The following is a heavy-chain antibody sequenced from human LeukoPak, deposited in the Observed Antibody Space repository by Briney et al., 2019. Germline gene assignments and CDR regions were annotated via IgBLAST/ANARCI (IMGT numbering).Heavy chain of an antibody. V-gene: IGHV3-23*01. J-gene: IGHJ5*02. CDR2: ISGSGGST. D-gene: IGHD3-10*01. CDR3: AKNYYGSGSYYNPFDP. Sequence: GGSLRLSCAASGFTFSSYAMSWVRQAPGKGLEWVSAISGSGGSTYYADSVKGRFTISRDNSKNTLYLQMNSLRAEYTAVYYCAKNYYGSGSYYNPFDPWGQGTLVTVSS. CDR1: GFTFSSYA.